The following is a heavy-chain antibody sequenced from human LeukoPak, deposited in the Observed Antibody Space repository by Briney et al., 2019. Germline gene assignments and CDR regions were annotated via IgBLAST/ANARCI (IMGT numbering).Heavy chain of an antibody. J-gene: IGHJ5*02. CDR3: ARGPVPAAIYNWFDP. CDR1: GGSFSGYY. D-gene: IGHD2-2*01. V-gene: IGHV4-34*01. Sequence: SETLSLTCAVYGGSFSGYYWSWIRQPPGKGLEWIGEINHSGSTNYNPSLKSRVTISVDTSKSQFSLKLSSVTAADTAVYYCARGPVPAAIYNWFDPWGQGTLVTVSS. CDR2: INHSGST.